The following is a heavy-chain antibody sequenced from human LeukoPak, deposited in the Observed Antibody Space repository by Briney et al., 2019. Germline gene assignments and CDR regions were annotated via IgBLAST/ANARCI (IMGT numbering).Heavy chain of an antibody. V-gene: IGHV1-46*01. D-gene: IGHD6-13*01. CDR3: ARTNSSSAEFDY. CDR2: LNPSGGST. CDR1: GYTFTSYY. Sequence: ASVKVSCKASGYTFTSYYIHWVRQAPGQGLEWMGILNPSGGSTTYAQKFQGRVAMTRDTSTSRVYMEVSSLRSEDTAVYYCARTNSSSAEFDYGGQGTLATAPS. J-gene: IGHJ4*02.